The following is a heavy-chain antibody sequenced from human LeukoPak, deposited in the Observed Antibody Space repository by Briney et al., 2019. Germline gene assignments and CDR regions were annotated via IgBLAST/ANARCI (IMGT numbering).Heavy chain of an antibody. D-gene: IGHD6-19*01. J-gene: IGHJ6*03. Sequence: SETLSLTCTVSGGSISSYYWSWIRQPPGKGLEWIGYIYTSGSTNYNPSLKSRVTISVDTSKNQFSLKLSSVTAADTAVYYCARHGPYSSGWHPLKSRGPPPTYYMDVWGKGTTVTVSS. CDR2: IYTSGST. CDR3: ARHGPYSSGWHPLKSRGPPPTYYMDV. CDR1: GGSISSYY. V-gene: IGHV4-4*09.